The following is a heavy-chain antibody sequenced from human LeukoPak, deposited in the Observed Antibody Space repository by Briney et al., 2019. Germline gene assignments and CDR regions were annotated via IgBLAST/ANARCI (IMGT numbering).Heavy chain of an antibody. CDR2: MNGDGSQI. J-gene: IGHJ3*01. D-gene: IGHD1-26*01. CDR1: GFTFSGHW. V-gene: IGHV3-7*01. Sequence: PSGGSLRLSCAASGFTFSGHWMSWVRQAPAKGLEWGAHMNGDGSQIYYMDFVKGRFTISRDNAKNSLYLQMNGLRAEDTAVYYCVAWGNSGNSWGQGTMVIVSS. CDR3: VAWGNSGNS.